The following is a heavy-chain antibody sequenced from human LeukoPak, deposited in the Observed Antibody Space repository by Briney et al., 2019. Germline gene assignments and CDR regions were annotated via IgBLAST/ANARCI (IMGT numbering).Heavy chain of an antibody. CDR1: GYTFTGYY. D-gene: IGHD2-2*01. V-gene: IGHV1-2*02. J-gene: IGHJ5*02. CDR2: INPNSGGT. CDR3: ARGGDIVVVPAARRRRNWFDP. Sequence: ASVKVSCKASGYTFTGYYMHWVRQAPGQGLEWMGWINPNSGGTNYAQKFQGRVTMTRDTSISTAYMELSRLRSDDTAVYYRARGGDIVVVPAARRRRNWFDPWGQGTLVTVSS.